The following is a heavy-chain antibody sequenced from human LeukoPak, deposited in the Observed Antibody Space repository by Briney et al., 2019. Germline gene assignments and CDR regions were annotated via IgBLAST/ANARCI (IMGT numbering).Heavy chain of an antibody. CDR3: ARAYCSSTSCFLDDAFDI. D-gene: IGHD2-2*01. CDR2: ISSKGGST. J-gene: IGHJ3*02. Sequence: GGSLRLSCAASGFTFSNYAMHWVRQAPGKGLEYVSAISSKGGSTYYANSVKGRFTISRDNSKNTLYLQMGSLRAEDLAVYYCARAYCSSTSCFLDDAFDIWGQGTMVTVSS. V-gene: IGHV3-64*01. CDR1: GFTFSNYA.